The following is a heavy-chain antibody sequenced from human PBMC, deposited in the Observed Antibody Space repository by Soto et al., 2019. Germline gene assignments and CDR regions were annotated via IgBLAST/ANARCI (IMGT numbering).Heavy chain of an antibody. CDR2: TYHSGTT. CDR1: GGSISSSSYY. J-gene: IGHJ5*02. V-gene: IGHV4-39*07. Sequence: SETLSLTCTVSGGSISSSSYYWGWIRQPPGKGLEWIGKTYHSGTTNYNPSLKSRVTISIDKSKNQFSLKMNSVTAADTAVYYCAREVNSSPARGPNWFDPWGQGTLVTVSS. D-gene: IGHD6-13*01. CDR3: AREVNSSPARGPNWFDP.